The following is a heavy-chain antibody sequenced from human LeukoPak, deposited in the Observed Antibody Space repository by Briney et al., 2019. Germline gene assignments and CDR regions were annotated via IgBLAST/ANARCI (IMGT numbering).Heavy chain of an antibody. V-gene: IGHV3-33*06. J-gene: IGHJ4*02. CDR3: AKDLGYAAGIDY. CDR2: IWYDGSNK. Sequence: GGSLRLSCAASGFTFSSYGMHWVRQAPGKGLEWVAVIWYDGSNKYYADSVKGRFTISRDNSKSTLYLQMNSLRAEDTAVYYCAKDLGYAAGIDYWGQGTLVTVSS. CDR1: GFTFSSYG. D-gene: IGHD6-13*01.